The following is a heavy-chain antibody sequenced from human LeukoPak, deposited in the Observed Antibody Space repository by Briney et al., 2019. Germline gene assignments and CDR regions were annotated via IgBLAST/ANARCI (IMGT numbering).Heavy chain of an antibody. CDR1: GYSISSGYY. CDR2: ISDSWTS. D-gene: IGHD6-13*01. Sequence: SETLSLTCTVPGYSISSGYYWGWVRQPPGKRLEWIGYISDSWTSTYNPSIKSRVPISVDTSKNQLFLKLRSVTTADTAVYYCATNSSWFDSWGQGTLVTVSS. V-gene: IGHV4-38-2*02. J-gene: IGHJ5*01. CDR3: ATNSSWFDS.